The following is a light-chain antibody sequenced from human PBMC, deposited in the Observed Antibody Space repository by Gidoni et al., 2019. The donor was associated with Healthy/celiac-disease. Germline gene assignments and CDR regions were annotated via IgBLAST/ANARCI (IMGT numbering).Light chain of an antibody. Sequence: EIVLTQSPATLSLSPGERATLSCRASQSVSSSLAWYQQKPGQAPTLLIYDASNRATGIPARFSGRGSGTDFTLTISSLEPEDFAVYYCQQRSNWPPITFGQGTRLEIK. CDR3: QQRSNWPPIT. CDR2: DAS. CDR1: QSVSSS. V-gene: IGKV3-11*01. J-gene: IGKJ5*01.